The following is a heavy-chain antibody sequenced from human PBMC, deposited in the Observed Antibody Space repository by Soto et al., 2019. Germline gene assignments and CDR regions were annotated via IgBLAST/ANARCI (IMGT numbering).Heavy chain of an antibody. J-gene: IGHJ4*02. CDR2: INPNSGGT. Sequence: ASVKVSCKASGYTFTGYYMHWVRQAPGQGLEWMGWINPNSGGTNYGQKFQGRVTMTRDTSISTAYMELSRLRSDDTAVYYCARDGSTLDTAFDYWGQGTLVTVSS. V-gene: IGHV1-2*02. CDR3: ARDGSTLDTAFDY. CDR1: GYTFTGYY. D-gene: IGHD5-18*01.